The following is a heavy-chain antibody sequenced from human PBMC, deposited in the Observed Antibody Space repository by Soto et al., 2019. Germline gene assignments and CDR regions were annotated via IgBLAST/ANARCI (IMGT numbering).Heavy chain of an antibody. CDR1: GGSISSSSYY. J-gene: IGHJ4*02. CDR2: IYYSGST. D-gene: IGHD1-26*01. V-gene: IGHV4-39*01. Sequence: PSETLSLTCTVSGGSISSSSYYWGWIRQPPGKGLEWIGSIYYSGSTYYNPSLKSRVTISVDTSKNQFSLKLSSVTAADTAVYYCGRLVQSRWELHGYFDYWGQGTLVTVSS. CDR3: GRLVQSRWELHGYFDY.